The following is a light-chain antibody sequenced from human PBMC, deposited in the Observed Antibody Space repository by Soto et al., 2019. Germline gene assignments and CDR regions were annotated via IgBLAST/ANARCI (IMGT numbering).Light chain of an antibody. J-gene: IGKJ1*01. CDR2: AAS. CDR1: QSINTW. V-gene: IGKV1-5*01. CDR3: QQYVSSRT. Sequence: DIQVTQSPSTLSASVGDRVTITCRTSQSINTWLAWYQQKPGKAPKLLIYAASSLQSGVPSRFSGSGSGTDFTLTISRLEPEDFAVYYCQQYVSSRTFGQGTKVDIK.